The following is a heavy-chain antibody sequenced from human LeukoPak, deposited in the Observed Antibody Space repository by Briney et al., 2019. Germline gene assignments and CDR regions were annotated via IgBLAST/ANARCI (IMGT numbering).Heavy chain of an antibody. CDR1: GFSVSSNY. D-gene: IGHD3-22*01. CDR3: ARDHYYDSSGCIDY. J-gene: IGHJ4*02. CDR2: IYSGGTT. Sequence: GGSLRLSCAASGFSVSSNYMNWVRQAPGKGLEWVSIIYSGGTTYYADSVKGRFTISRDNSKNTLYLQMNSLRAEDTAVYYCARDHYYDSSGCIDYWGQGTLVTVSS. V-gene: IGHV3-53*05.